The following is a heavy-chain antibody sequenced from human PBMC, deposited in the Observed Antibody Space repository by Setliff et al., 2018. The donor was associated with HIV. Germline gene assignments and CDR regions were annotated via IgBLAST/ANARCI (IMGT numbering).Heavy chain of an antibody. V-gene: IGHV4-39*02. CDR3: ARDHRPYFYDKAWFDP. CDR1: GGSISSSSYY. J-gene: IGHJ5*02. CDR2: FHPSGST. D-gene: IGHD3-22*01. Sequence: SETLSLTCTVSGGSISSSSYYWGWIRQPPGKGLEWIGSFHPSGSTSYNPSLKSRVTISVDTSKNQFSLNLSSVTAADTAVYYCARDHRPYFYDKAWFDPWGQGTLVTVSS.